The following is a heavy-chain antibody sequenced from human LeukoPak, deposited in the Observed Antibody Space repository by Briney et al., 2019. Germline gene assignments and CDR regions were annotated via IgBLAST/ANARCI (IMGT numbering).Heavy chain of an antibody. CDR3: ARGPLTVTRGFDP. J-gene: IGHJ5*02. V-gene: IGHV4-38-2*02. D-gene: IGHD4-17*01. Sequence: PSETLSLTCTVSGYSISSGYYWGWIRPPPGKGLEWIGRIYTSGSTNYNPSLKTRVTMSVDTSKNQFSLKLSSVTAADTAVYYCARGPLTVTRGFDPWGQGTLVTVSS. CDR1: GYSISSGYY. CDR2: IYTSGST.